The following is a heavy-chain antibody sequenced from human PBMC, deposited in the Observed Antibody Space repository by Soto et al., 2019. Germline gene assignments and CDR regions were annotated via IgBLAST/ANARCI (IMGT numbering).Heavy chain of an antibody. CDR2: IDSDGDST. Sequence: PGGSLRLSCAASGFTFSSDWMHWVRQAPGKGLVWVPRIDSDGDSTTYAASVKGRFTISRDNAENTLYLQMNSLRAEDTAVYYCARDHCTTTSCYTVWFDPWGQGTPVTVSS. V-gene: IGHV3-74*01. CDR1: GFTFSSDW. J-gene: IGHJ5*02. D-gene: IGHD2-2*02. CDR3: ARDHCTTTSCYTVWFDP.